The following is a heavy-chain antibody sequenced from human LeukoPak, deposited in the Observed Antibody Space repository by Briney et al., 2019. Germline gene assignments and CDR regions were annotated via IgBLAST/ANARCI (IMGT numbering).Heavy chain of an antibody. V-gene: IGHV3-74*01. Sequence: PGGSLRLSCAASGFTFSSYWMHWVRQVPGKGLVWVSRINSDGSETNHADSVKGRFTISRDNDKNTLYLQMNSLRAEDTAVYYCAREWFGEFSLGVAYMDVWGKGTTVTVSS. CDR1: GFTFSSYW. D-gene: IGHD3-10*01. CDR3: AREWFGEFSLGVAYMDV. CDR2: INSDGSET. J-gene: IGHJ6*03.